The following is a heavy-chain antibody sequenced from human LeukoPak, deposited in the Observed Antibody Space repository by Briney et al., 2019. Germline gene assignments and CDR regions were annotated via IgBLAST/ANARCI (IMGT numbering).Heavy chain of an antibody. J-gene: IGHJ5*02. D-gene: IGHD6-6*01. V-gene: IGHV4-4*09. CDR3: ARHARRPWFDP. CDR2: IYTRGST. Sequence: PSETLSLTCTVSGGSISSYYFSWIRQPPGAGLECIGYIYTRGSTNYNPSLTSRDTITVDTPQNHCPLTLSTVTAADAAVDYCARHARRPWFDPWGQGTLVTVSS. CDR1: GGSISSYY.